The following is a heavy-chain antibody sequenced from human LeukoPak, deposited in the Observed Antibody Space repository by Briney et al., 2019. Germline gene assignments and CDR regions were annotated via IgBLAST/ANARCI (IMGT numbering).Heavy chain of an antibody. J-gene: IGHJ4*02. Sequence: PSETLSLTFTVSGGSISSYYWSWIRQPPGKGLEWIGYIYYSGSTNYNPSLKSRVTISVDTSKNQFSLKLSSVTAADTAVYYCAREEGAKNYFDYWGQGTLVTVSS. CDR1: GGSISSYY. CDR3: AREEGAKNYFDY. V-gene: IGHV4-59*01. CDR2: IYYSGST. D-gene: IGHD1-26*01.